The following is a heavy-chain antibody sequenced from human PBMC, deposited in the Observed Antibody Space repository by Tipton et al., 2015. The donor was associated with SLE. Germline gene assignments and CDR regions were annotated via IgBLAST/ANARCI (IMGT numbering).Heavy chain of an antibody. J-gene: IGHJ5*02. D-gene: IGHD3-10*01. CDR1: GGTFSSSV. V-gene: IGHV1-69*01. Sequence: QSGPEVKKPGSSVKVSCKVSGGTFSSSVISWVRQAPGQGPEWMGGIIPIFGRGNYAQKFQGRLTITADEATSTAYMELNNLRSEDTAEYHCARDLNYYGSGSYKGWFDPWGQGTLVTVSS. CDR3: ARDLNYYGSGSYKGWFDP. CDR2: IIPIFGRG.